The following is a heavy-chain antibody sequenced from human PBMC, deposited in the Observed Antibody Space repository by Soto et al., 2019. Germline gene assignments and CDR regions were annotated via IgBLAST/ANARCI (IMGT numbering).Heavy chain of an antibody. CDR2: IYYSGST. Sequence: PSETLSLTCTVSGGSISSSSYYWGWIRQPPGKGLEWIGSIYYSGSTYYNPSLKSRVTISVDTSKNQFSLKLSSVTAADTAVYYCARQIQLWKFDYWGQGTLVTVSS. CDR3: ARQIQLWKFDY. V-gene: IGHV4-39*01. D-gene: IGHD5-18*01. J-gene: IGHJ4*02. CDR1: GGSISSSSYY.